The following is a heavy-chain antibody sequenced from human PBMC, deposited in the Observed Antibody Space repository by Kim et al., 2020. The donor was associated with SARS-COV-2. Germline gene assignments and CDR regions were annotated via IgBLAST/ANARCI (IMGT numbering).Heavy chain of an antibody. CDR2: IYYSGST. CDR3: ARGLDSRVPPGY. D-gene: IGHD3-22*01. Sequence: SETLSLTCTVSGGSISSYYWSWIRQPPGKGLEWIGYIYYSGSTNYNPSLKSRVTISVDTSKKQFSLKLSSATAADTAVYHCARGLDSRVPPGYWGQGTLVTVSS. V-gene: IGHV4-59*08. J-gene: IGHJ4*02. CDR1: GGSISSYY.